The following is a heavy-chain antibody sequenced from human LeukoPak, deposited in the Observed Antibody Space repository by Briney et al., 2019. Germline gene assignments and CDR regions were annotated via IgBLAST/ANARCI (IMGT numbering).Heavy chain of an antibody. J-gene: IGHJ4*02. V-gene: IGHV4-39*07. D-gene: IGHD4-17*01. CDR1: GGSISSSSYY. CDR2: IYYSGST. CDR3: ARDSYGDYVAFYFDY. Sequence: SETLSLTCTVSGGSISSSSYYWGWIRQPPGKGLEWIGRIYYSGSTYYNPSLKSRVTISVDTSKNQFSLKLSSVTAADTAVYYCARDSYGDYVAFYFDYWGQGTLVTVSS.